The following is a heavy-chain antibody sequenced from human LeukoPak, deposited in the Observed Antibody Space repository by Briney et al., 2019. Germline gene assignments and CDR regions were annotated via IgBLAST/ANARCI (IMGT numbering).Heavy chain of an antibody. D-gene: IGHD4-17*01. J-gene: IGHJ4*02. Sequence: VKASCKASGYTFSRYGISWVRQAPGQGLGWMGWISAYNGNTNYAQKLQGRVTMTTDTSTSTAYMELRSLRSDDTAVYYCARVGGFQQTSVTTLYVYDYWGQGTLVTVSS. CDR2: ISAYNGNT. CDR1: GYTFSRYG. V-gene: IGHV1-18*01. CDR3: ARVGGFQQTSVTTLYVYDY.